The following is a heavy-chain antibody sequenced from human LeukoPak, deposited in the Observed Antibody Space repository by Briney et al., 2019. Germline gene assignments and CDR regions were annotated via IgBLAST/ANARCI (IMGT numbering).Heavy chain of an antibody. CDR1: GYTFTNNY. D-gene: IGHD3-3*01. Sequence: ASVKVSWKASGYTFTNNYMHWVRQAPGQGLEWMGIINPSDGGTNYAQKFQGRVTLTRDMPTSTVYMELSSLRSEDTAVYYCARDRGITVFGVVMDVWGKGTTVTVSS. V-gene: IGHV1-46*01. J-gene: IGHJ6*04. CDR2: INPSDGGT. CDR3: ARDRGITVFGVVMDV.